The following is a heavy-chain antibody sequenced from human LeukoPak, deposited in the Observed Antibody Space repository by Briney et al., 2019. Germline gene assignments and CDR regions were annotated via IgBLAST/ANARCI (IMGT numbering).Heavy chain of an antibody. CDR1: GCTFDDYG. V-gene: IGHV3-20*04. D-gene: IGHD5-12*01. J-gene: IGHJ4*02. CDR3: ARVYSGYDSFFDY. Sequence: TGGSLRLSCAASGCTFDDYGMSWVRQAAGKGLEWVSGINWNGGSTGYADSVKGRFTISRDNAKTSLYLQMNSLRAEDTAVYYCARVYSGYDSFFDYWGQGTLVTVSA. CDR2: INWNGGST.